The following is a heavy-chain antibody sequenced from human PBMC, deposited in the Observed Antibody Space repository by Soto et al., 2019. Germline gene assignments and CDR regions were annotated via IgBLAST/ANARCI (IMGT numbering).Heavy chain of an antibody. CDR2: IYSGGST. V-gene: IGHV3-53*01. CDR3: ASSQYSSSDGMDV. Sequence: PGGSLRLSCAASGFTVSSNYMSWVRQAPGKGLEWVSVIYSGGSTYYADSVKGRFTISRDNSKNTLYLQMNSLRAEDTAVYYCASSQYSSSDGMDVWGQGTTVTVSS. D-gene: IGHD6-6*01. J-gene: IGHJ6*02. CDR1: GFTVSSNY.